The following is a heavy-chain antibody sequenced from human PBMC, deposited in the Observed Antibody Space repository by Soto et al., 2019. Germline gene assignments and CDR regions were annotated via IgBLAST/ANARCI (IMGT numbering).Heavy chain of an antibody. Sequence: ASVKVSCKASGYTFTSYGISWVRQAPGQGLEWMGWISAYNGNTNYAQKLQGRVTMTTDTSTSTAYMELRSLRSDDTAVYYCARVSLPPYYDFWSGSKRRDAFDIWGQGTMVTVSS. CDR1: GYTFTSYG. CDR3: ARVSLPPYYDFWSGSKRRDAFDI. J-gene: IGHJ3*02. D-gene: IGHD3-3*01. CDR2: ISAYNGNT. V-gene: IGHV1-18*01.